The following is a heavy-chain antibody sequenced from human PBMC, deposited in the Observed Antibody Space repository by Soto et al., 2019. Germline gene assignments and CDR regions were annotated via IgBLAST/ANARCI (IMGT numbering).Heavy chain of an antibody. D-gene: IGHD2-2*01. CDR2: IFSSGST. Sequence: PSETLSLTCTVSGDSISSFYWTWIRQPPGKGQEWVGYIFSSGSTNYNPSLKSRVTISVDTSENQFSLKLTSVTAADTAVYYCAIVGYCSSTPCWPIGYFEYWGQGTLVTVSS. J-gene: IGHJ4*02. CDR3: AIVGYCSSTPCWPIGYFEY. V-gene: IGHV4-59*01. CDR1: GDSISSFY.